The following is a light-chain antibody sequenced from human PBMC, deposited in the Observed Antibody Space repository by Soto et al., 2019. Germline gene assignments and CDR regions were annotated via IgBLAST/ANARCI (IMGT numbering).Light chain of an antibody. J-gene: IGLJ2*01. CDR1: SSNIGAGYD. CDR2: GNS. CDR3: QSYDSSLSGWV. V-gene: IGLV1-40*01. Sequence: VLTQPPSVSGAPGQRVTISCTGSSSNIGAGYDVHWYQQLPGTAPKLLIYGNSNRPSGVPDRFSGSKSGTSASLAITGLQAEDEADYYCQSYDSSLSGWVFGGGTKVTVL.